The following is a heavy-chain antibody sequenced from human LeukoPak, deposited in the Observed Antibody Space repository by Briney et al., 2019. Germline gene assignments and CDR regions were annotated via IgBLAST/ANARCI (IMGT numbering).Heavy chain of an antibody. V-gene: IGHV4-30-4*01. Sequence: SQTLSLICTVSGGSISSGDYYWSWIRQPPGKGLEWIGYIYYSGSTYYNPSLKSRVTISVDTSKNQFSLKLSSVTAADTAVYYCARDRRVEMATNSPRVHWYFDLWGRGTLVTVSS. CDR1: GGSISSGDYY. CDR3: ARDRRVEMATNSPRVHWYFDL. D-gene: IGHD5-24*01. J-gene: IGHJ2*01. CDR2: IYYSGST.